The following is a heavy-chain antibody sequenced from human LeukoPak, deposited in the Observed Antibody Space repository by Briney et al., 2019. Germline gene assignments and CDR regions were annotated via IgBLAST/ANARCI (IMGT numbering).Heavy chain of an antibody. CDR3: ARDRTWIAAAGLFDY. V-gene: IGHV3-48*03. J-gene: IGHJ4*02. CDR1: GFTFSSYE. D-gene: IGHD6-13*01. Sequence: GGSLRLSCAASGFTFSSYEMNWVRQAPGKGLEWGSYISSSSSTIYYADSVKGRFTISRDNAKNSLYLQMNSLRAEDTAVYYCARDRTWIAAAGLFDYWGQGTLVTVSS. CDR2: ISSSSSTI.